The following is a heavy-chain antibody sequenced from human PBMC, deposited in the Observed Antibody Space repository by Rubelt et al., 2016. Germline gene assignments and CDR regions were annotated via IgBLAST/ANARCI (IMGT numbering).Heavy chain of an antibody. V-gene: IGHV4-34*01. Sequence: QVQLQQWGAGLLKPSETLSLTCAVYGGSFSGYYWSWIRQPPGKGLEWIGEINHSGSTNYNPSLKGRVSISVDPSKNQFSLKLSSVTAADPAVYSCASVGRGYSYGPLDYWGQGTLVTVSS. D-gene: IGHD5-18*01. J-gene: IGHJ4*02. CDR3: ASVGRGYSYGPLDY. CDR1: GGSFSGYY. CDR2: INHSGST.